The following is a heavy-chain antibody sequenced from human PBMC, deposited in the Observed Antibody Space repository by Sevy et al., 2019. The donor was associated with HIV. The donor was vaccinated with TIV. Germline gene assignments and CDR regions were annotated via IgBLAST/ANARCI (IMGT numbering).Heavy chain of an antibody. CDR2: INPSSSST. Sequence: ASVKVSCKASGYNFNNYYLHWVRQAPGQRLEWMGVINPSSSSTYYSQKFQGTVSMTRDTSTSTVYMVLSSLRSEDTAVYYCARGDGTGGCFDYWGQGSLVTVSS. J-gene: IGHJ4*02. V-gene: IGHV1-46*02. D-gene: IGHD6-13*01. CDR3: ARGDGTGGCFDY. CDR1: GYNFNNYY.